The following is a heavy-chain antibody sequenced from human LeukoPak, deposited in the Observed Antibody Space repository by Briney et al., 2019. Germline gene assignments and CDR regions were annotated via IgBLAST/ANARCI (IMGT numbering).Heavy chain of an antibody. CDR2: MYIGGTT. V-gene: IGHV3-53*01. CDR3: ARVPTDCTNGVCYTGIIGPWDY. D-gene: IGHD2-8*01. J-gene: IGHJ4*02. CDR1: GFTVSNNY. Sequence: GGSLRLSCAASGFTVSNNYMSWVRQAPGKGLEWVSVMYIGGTTYYADSVKGRFTISRDNSKNTLYLQMNSLRAEDMAVYYCARVPTDCTNGVCYTGIIGPWDYWGQGTLVTVSS.